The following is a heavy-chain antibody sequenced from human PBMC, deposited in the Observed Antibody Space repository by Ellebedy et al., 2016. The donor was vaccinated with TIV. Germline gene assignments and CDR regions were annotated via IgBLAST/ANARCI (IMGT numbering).Heavy chain of an antibody. Sequence: GGSLRLXXAASGFTFSSYGMHWVRQAPGKGLERAAVIWYDGSKKYYADSVKGRFTTFRDNSKNTLYLQMNSLRAEDTAVYYCARGYSGRPPGNWGQGTLVTVSS. J-gene: IGHJ4*02. CDR3: ARGYSGRPPGN. CDR1: GFTFSSYG. CDR2: IWYDGSKK. V-gene: IGHV3-33*01. D-gene: IGHD1-26*01.